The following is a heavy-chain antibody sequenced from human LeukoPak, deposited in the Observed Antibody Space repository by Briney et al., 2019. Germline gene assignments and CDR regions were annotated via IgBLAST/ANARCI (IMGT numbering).Heavy chain of an antibody. Sequence: ASETLSLTCTVSGGSISSTSYYWGWIRQPPGTGLEWIGNIYYSGSTYYNPSLNSRVTISVDTSKNQFSLKLSSVTAADTAVYYCARLPQLSDILTAYANSFDYWGQGSLVTVSS. V-gene: IGHV4-39*01. CDR2: IYYSGST. D-gene: IGHD3-9*01. CDR3: ARLPQLSDILTAYANSFDY. CDR1: GGSISSTSYY. J-gene: IGHJ4*02.